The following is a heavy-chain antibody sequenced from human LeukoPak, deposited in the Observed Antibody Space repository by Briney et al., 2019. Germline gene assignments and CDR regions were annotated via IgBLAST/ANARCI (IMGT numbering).Heavy chain of an antibody. CDR1: GFTFSSYW. J-gene: IGHJ4*02. CDR3: AREFWELLLYFDY. Sequence: GGSLRLSCAASGFTFSSYWMSWVGQAPGEGREGVANIKQDGSEKYYVDSVKGRFTISRDNAKNSLYLQMNSLRAEDTAVYYCAREFWELLLYFDYWGQGTLVTVSS. D-gene: IGHD1-26*01. CDR2: IKQDGSEK. V-gene: IGHV3-7*01.